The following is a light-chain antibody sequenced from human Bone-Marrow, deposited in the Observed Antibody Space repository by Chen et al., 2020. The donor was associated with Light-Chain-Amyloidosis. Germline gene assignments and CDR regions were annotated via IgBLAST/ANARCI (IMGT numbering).Light chain of an antibody. Sequence: SYVRTQPSSVSVAPGQTATIAWVGNNIGSTRVHWYQQTPGQAPLLVVYDDSDRPSGIPERLSGSNSGNTATLTISRVEAGDEADYYCQVWDRSSDRPVFGGGTKLTVL. CDR1: NIGSTR. CDR2: DDS. J-gene: IGLJ3*02. V-gene: IGLV3-21*02. CDR3: QVWDRSSDRPV.